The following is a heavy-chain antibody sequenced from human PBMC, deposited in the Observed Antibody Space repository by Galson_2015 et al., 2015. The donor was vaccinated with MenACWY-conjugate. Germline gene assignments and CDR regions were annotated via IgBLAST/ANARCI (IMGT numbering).Heavy chain of an antibody. CDR3: ARDPQGLVPLNWFDS. D-gene: IGHD6-19*01. CDR1: GFTFGSYD. Sequence: SLSLSCAASGFTFGSYDMSWVRQAPGKGLEWVSTISTSGGSAYSADSVKGRFTISRDNSKNTLYLQMNSLRAEDTAVYYCARDPQGLVPLNWFDSWGQGALVTVSA. J-gene: IGHJ5*01. CDR2: ISTSGGSA. V-gene: IGHV3-23*01.